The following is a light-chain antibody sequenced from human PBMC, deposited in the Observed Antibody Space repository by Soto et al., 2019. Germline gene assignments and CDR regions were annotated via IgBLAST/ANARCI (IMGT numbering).Light chain of an antibody. J-gene: IGKJ1*01. V-gene: IGKV3-15*01. CDR2: GAS. CDR3: QQYHIWPSWT. Sequence: EIFLTQCPSTLSVTLWHSATVSCRASQSVSLSLAWYQKRPGQPPRLLIYGASTRATDVPARFSGSGSGTDFTLTISSLQSEDFAVYFCQQYHIWPSWTFGQGSKVDI. CDR1: QSVSLS.